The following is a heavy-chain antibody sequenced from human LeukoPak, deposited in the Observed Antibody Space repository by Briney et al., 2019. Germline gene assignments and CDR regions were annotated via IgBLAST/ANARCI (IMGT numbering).Heavy chain of an antibody. J-gene: IGHJ1*01. CDR3: AKDGSSSGWYASYFQH. Sequence: GGSLRLSCAASGFTFNNYALSWVRQAPGKGLEWVSAISGNGGDTYYADSVKGRFTISRDNSKNTLYLQMNSLRAEDTAVYYCAKDGSSSGWYASYFQHWGQGTLVAVSS. CDR2: ISGNGGDT. V-gene: IGHV3-23*01. CDR1: GFTFNNYA. D-gene: IGHD6-19*01.